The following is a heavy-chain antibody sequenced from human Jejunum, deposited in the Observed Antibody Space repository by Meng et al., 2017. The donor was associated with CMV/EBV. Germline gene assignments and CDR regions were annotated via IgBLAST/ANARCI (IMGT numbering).Heavy chain of an antibody. CDR2: IWFDSRDQ. D-gene: IGHD2-21*02. CDR3: GRISGGCVGDNCYPVPPGL. CDR1: FSRNG. Sequence: FSRNGMHWVRQAPGKGLEWVAAIWFDSRDQYYVDSVKGRFTISRDNSKNTLYLQMNNVRAEDTAVYYCGRISGGCVGDNCYPVPPGLWGQGTLVTVSS. V-gene: IGHV3-33*01. J-gene: IGHJ4*02.